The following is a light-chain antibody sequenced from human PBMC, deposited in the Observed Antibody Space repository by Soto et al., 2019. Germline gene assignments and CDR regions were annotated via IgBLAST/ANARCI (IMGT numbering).Light chain of an antibody. CDR3: QQYGSSGT. CDR2: DAS. Sequence: IVLTQSPATLSLSPGERATLSCRASQSVRSSLAWYQQQPGQAPRLLIYDASNRATGIPDRFSGSGSGTDFTLTISRLEPEDFAVYYCQQYGSSGTFGQGTK. J-gene: IGKJ1*01. V-gene: IGKV3-20*01. CDR1: QSVRSS.